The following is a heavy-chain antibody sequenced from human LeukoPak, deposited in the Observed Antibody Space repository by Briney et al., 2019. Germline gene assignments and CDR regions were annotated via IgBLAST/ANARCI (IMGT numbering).Heavy chain of an antibody. Sequence: PGGSLRLSCAASGLTFSSYSMNWVRQAPGKGLEWVSSISSSSSYIYYADSVKGRFTISRDNAKNSLYLQMNSLRAEDTAVYYCARDRGGYSGYDFSLPSNWFDPWGQGTLVTVSS. CDR2: ISSSSSYI. D-gene: IGHD5-12*01. CDR3: ARDRGGYSGYDFSLPSNWFDP. CDR1: GLTFSSYS. J-gene: IGHJ5*02. V-gene: IGHV3-21*01.